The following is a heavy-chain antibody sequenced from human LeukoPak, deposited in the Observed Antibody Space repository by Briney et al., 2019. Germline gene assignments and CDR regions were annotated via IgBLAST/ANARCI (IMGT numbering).Heavy chain of an antibody. CDR2: LSGSGGST. J-gene: IGHJ4*02. V-gene: IGHV3-23*01. Sequence: GGSLRLSCAASGFTFSDYAMNWVRQAPGKGLEWVSALSGSGGSTYYADSVQGRFTISRNNYEHTLYLQMGRLKAEDTAVYYCAKGDMPIVARALDYWGQGTLVTVSS. CDR3: AKGDMPIVARALDY. D-gene: IGHD5-12*01. CDR1: GFTFSDYA.